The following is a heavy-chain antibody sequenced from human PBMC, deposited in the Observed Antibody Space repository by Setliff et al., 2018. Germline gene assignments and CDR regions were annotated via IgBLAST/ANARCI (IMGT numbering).Heavy chain of an antibody. J-gene: IGHJ3*02. CDR2: INTNTGNP. CDR3: ARGWGSGWSKEGAFDI. D-gene: IGHD6-19*01. CDR1: GYTFTSYA. Sequence: AASVKVSCKASGYTFTSYAMNWVRQAPGQGLEWMGWINTNTGNPTYAQGFTGRFVFSLDTSVSTAYLQISSLKAEDTAVYYCARGWGSGWSKEGAFDIWGQGTMVTVS. V-gene: IGHV7-4-1*02.